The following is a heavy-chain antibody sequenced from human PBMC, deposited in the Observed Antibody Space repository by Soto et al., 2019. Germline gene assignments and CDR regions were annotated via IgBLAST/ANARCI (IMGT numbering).Heavy chain of an antibody. V-gene: IGHV1-46*01. Sequence: ASVKVSCKASGYTFTSYYMHWVRQAPGQGLEWMGIINPSGGSTSYAQKFQGRVTMTRDTSTSTVYMELSSLRSEDTAVYYCARDPSDTAMEDGMDVWRQGTTATVPS. D-gene: IGHD5-18*01. CDR1: GYTFTSYY. J-gene: IGHJ6*02. CDR2: INPSGGST. CDR3: ARDPSDTAMEDGMDV.